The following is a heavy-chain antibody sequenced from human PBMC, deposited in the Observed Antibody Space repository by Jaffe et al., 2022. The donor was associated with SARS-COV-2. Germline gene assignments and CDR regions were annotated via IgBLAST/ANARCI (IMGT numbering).Heavy chain of an antibody. V-gene: IGHV3-30*18. CDR3: AKDRGYTYGHSFDY. Sequence: QVQLVESGGGLVQPGTSLRLSCAASGFTFGSYGMHWVRQAPGKGLEWVTLISKDGSNEYYADSVKGRFTVSRDNSKNTLYLQMNSLRPEDTAVYYCAKDRGYTYGHSFDYWGQGTLVTVSS. J-gene: IGHJ4*02. D-gene: IGHD5-18*01. CDR2: ISKDGSNE. CDR1: GFTFGSYG.